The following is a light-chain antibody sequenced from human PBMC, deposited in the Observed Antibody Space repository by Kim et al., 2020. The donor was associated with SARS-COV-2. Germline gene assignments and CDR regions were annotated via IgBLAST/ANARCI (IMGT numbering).Light chain of an antibody. CDR3: QQRSNWPSLT. J-gene: IGKJ4*01. V-gene: IGKV3-11*01. CDR1: QIVSSF. Sequence: SPGVRSTLSCRAFQIVSSFLAGYQQKPCPPPRPLIYDASNRATGIPARFSGSGSVTDFTLTISSLGPEDFAVYDCQQRSNWPSLTFCGGTKVDIK. CDR2: DAS.